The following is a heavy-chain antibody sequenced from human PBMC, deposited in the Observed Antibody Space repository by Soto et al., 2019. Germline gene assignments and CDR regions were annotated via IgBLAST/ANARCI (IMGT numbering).Heavy chain of an antibody. Sequence: GGSLRLSCAASGFSFSDYEVNWVRQAPGKGLEWVAFISISGSSMDYATSVKGRFTISRDNTKKSLYLHMISLRAEDTAVYYCARENAGGTLDYWGLGALVTVSS. CDR2: ISISGSSM. CDR3: ARENAGGTLDY. CDR1: GFSFSDYE. D-gene: IGHD1-1*01. V-gene: IGHV3-48*03. J-gene: IGHJ4*02.